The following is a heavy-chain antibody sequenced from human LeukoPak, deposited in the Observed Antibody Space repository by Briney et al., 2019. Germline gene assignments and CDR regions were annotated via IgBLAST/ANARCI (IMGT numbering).Heavy chain of an antibody. CDR2: IYYSGST. CDR3: ARGSYSSSWI. Sequence: SETLSLTCTVSGGSISSYYWSWIRQPPGKGLEWIGYIYYSGSTNYNPSLKSRVTISVDTSKNQFSLKPSSVTAADTAVYYCARGSYSSSWIWGQGTLVTVSS. J-gene: IGHJ4*02. D-gene: IGHD6-13*01. CDR1: GGSISSYY. V-gene: IGHV4-59*01.